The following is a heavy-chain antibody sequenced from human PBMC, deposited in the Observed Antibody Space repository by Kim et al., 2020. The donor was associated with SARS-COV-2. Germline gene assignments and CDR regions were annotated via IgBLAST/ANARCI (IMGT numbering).Heavy chain of an antibody. CDR3: ARNLVTGNDDF. D-gene: IGHD1-20*01. Sequence: GGSLRLSCTASGFNVDTNYMTWVRQAPGKGLDWVSLIDTDGTTYYADSVKGRFTISRHNSKNTVYLQMNSLRAEDTAVYFCARNLVTGNDDFWGQGTLVT. CDR2: IDTDGTT. V-gene: IGHV3-53*04. CDR1: GFNVDTNY. J-gene: IGHJ4*02.